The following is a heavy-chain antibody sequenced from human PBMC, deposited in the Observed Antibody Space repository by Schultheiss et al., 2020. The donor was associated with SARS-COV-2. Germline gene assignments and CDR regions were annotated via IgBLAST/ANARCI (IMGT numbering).Heavy chain of an antibody. CDR2: INHSGST. V-gene: IGHV4-61*01. CDR1: GGSVSSGSYY. J-gene: IGHJ3*02. CDR3: ARDFRNQLLYRTQRAFDI. D-gene: IGHD2-2*02. Sequence: SETLSLTCTVSGGSVSSGSYYWSWIRQPPGKGLEWIGEINHSGSTNYNPSLKSRVTISVDTSKNQFSLKLSSVTAADTAVYYCARDFRNQLLYRTQRAFDIWGQGTMVTVSS.